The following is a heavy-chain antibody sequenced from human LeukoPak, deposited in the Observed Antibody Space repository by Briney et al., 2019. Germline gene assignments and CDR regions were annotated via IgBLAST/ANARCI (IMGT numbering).Heavy chain of an antibody. CDR1: GFTFSSYS. D-gene: IGHD6-13*01. CDR3: ATPLSSSWPGDV. V-gene: IGHV3-21*01. J-gene: IGHJ6*04. Sequence: GGSLRLSCAASGFTFSSYSMNWVRQAPGKGLEWVSSISSSSSYIYYADSVKGRFTISRDNAKNSLYPQMNSLRAEDTAVYYCATPLSSSWPGDVWGKGTTVTVSS. CDR2: ISSSSSYI.